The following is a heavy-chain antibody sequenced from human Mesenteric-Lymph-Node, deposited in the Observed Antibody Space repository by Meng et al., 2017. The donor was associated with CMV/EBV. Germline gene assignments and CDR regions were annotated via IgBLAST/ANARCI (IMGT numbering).Heavy chain of an antibody. CDR3: ARGKVDFGF. Sequence: GESLKISCAVSGFSFSDYEMNWVRQAPGKGLEWVANIKQDGSEKYYVDSVKGRFTISRDNAMDSLYLQMNSLRAEDTAVYYCARGKVDFGFWGQGTLVTVSS. CDR1: GFSFSDYE. V-gene: IGHV3-7*01. J-gene: IGHJ4*02. CDR2: IKQDGSEK.